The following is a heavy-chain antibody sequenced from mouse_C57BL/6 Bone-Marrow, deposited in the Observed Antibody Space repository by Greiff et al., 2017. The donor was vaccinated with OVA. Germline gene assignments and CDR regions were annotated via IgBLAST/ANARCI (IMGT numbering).Heavy chain of an antibody. CDR1: GYTFTSYW. D-gene: IGHD1-1*01. CDR3: ARRGLWSTTVGADWYFDV. V-gene: IGHV1-64*01. J-gene: IGHJ1*03. Sequence: QVQLQQPGAELVKPGASVKLSCKASGYTFTSYWMHWVKQRPGQGLEWIGMIHPNSGSTNYNEKFKSKATLTVDKSSSTAYMQLSSLTSEDSAVYYCARRGLWSTTVGADWYFDVWGKGTTVTVSS. CDR2: IHPNSGST.